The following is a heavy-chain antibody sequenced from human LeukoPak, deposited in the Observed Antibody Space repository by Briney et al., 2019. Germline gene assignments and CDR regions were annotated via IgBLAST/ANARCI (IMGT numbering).Heavy chain of an antibody. CDR3: ARYPSVFGVVNYAFDI. J-gene: IGHJ3*02. CDR2: IYYSGST. CDR1: GGSISSYY. D-gene: IGHD3-3*01. Sequence: PSETLSLTCTVSGGSISSYYWSWIRQPPGKGLEWIGYIYYSGSTDYNPSLKSRVTISVDTSKNQFSLRLSSVTAADTAVCYCARYPSVFGVVNYAFDIWGQGKMVTVSS. V-gene: IGHV4-59*01.